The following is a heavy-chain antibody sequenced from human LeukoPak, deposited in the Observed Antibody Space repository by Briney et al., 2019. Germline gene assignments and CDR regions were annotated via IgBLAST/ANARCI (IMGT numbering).Heavy chain of an antibody. Sequence: GGSLRLSCAASGFTFSSYWMSWVRQAPGKGLEWVANIKQDGSEKHYVDSVKGRFTISRDNAKNSLYLQMNSLRAEDTAVYYCARDGPNYYDSSGPDDYWGQGTLVTVSS. V-gene: IGHV3-7*01. CDR2: IKQDGSEK. CDR3: ARDGPNYYDSSGPDDY. CDR1: GFTFSSYW. D-gene: IGHD3-22*01. J-gene: IGHJ4*02.